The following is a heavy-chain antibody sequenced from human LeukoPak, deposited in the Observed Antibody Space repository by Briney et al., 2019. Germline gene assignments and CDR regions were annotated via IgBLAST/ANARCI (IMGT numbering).Heavy chain of an antibody. CDR2: ISSSGSTI. CDR3: ALNPTAMAPYYFDY. D-gene: IGHD5-18*01. Sequence: PGGSLRLSCAASGFTFSDYYMSWIRQAPGKGLEWVSYISSSGSTIYYADSVKGRFTISRDNAKNSLYLQMNSLRAEDTAVYYCALNPTAMAPYYFDYWGQGTLVTVSS. V-gene: IGHV3-11*01. CDR1: GFTFSDYY. J-gene: IGHJ4*02.